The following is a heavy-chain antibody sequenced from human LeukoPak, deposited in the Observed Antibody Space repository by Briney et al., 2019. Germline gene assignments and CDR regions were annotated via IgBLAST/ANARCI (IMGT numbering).Heavy chain of an antibody. D-gene: IGHD1-14*01. CDR2: IYYSGST. J-gene: IGHJ6*02. Sequence: SETLSHTCTVSGGSISSYYWSWIRQPPGKGLEWIGYIYYSGSTNYNPSLKSRVTISVDTSKNQFSLKLSSVTAADTAVYYCARVQEPYYYYGMDVWGQGTTVTVSS. CDR3: ARVQEPYYYYGMDV. CDR1: GGSISSYY. V-gene: IGHV4-59*01.